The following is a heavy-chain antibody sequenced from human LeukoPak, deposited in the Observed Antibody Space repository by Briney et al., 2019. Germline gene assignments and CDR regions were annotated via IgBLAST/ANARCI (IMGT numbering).Heavy chain of an antibody. CDR2: IYYSGST. V-gene: IGHV4-31*03. D-gene: IGHD2-2*01. J-gene: IGHJ3*02. CDR1: GGSISSGGYY. Sequence: SQTLSLTCTVSGGSISSGGYYWSWIRQHPGKGLEWIGYIYYSGSTYYNPSLKSRVTISVDTSKNQFSLKLSSVTAADTAVYYCARGQKVVVPAAIGAFDIWGQGTMVTVSS. CDR3: ARGQKVVVPAAIGAFDI.